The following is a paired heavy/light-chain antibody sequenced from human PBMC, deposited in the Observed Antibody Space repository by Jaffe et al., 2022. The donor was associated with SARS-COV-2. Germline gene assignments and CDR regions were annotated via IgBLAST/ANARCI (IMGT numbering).Light chain of an antibody. CDR2: EVN. CDR1: SSDVGGYNY. V-gene: IGLV2-8*01. J-gene: IGLJ3*02. CDR3: SSYAGSNNFWV. Sequence: QSALTQPPSASGSPGQSVTISCTGTSSDVGGYNYVSWYQQHPGKAPKLMIYEVNKRPSGVPDRFSGSKSGNTASLTVSGLQAEDEADYYCSSYAGSNNFWVFGGGTKLTVL.
Heavy chain of an antibody. CDR3: AGSYGSGRQISPKVDY. Sequence: EVQLVESGGGLVQPGGSLRLSCAPSGFTVSTNYMTWVRQAPGQGLEWVAVIYSGGSTYYADSVKGRFTISRDNSKNTLYLQMNSLRAEDTAVYFCAGSYGSGRQISPKVDYWGQGTLVTVSS. D-gene: IGHD3-10*01. J-gene: IGHJ4*02. CDR2: IYSGGST. V-gene: IGHV3-66*02. CDR1: GFTVSTNY.